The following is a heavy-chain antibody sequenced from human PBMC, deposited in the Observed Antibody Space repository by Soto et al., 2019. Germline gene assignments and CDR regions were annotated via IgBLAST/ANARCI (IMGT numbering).Heavy chain of an antibody. CDR2: INPNSGGT. CDR1: GYTFTGYY. J-gene: IGHJ6*02. CDR3: ARNLGIAAAGLGYYGMDV. D-gene: IGHD6-13*01. Sequence: QVRLVQSGAEVKKPGASVKVSCKASGYTFTGYYMHWVRQAPGQGLEWMGWINPNSGGTNYAQKFQGWVTMTRDTSISTAYMELSRLRSDDTAVYYCARNLGIAAAGLGYYGMDVWGQGTTVTVSS. V-gene: IGHV1-2*04.